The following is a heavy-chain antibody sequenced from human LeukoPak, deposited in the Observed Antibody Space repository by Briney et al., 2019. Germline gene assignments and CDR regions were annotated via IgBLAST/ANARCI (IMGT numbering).Heavy chain of an antibody. CDR3: ARDRGKYYYDSSGYYNDAFDI. D-gene: IGHD3-22*01. CDR1: WFTFSSYA. V-gene: IGHV3-23*01. Sequence: GGSLRLSCAASWFTFSSYAMSWVRQAPGKGLEWVSAISGSGGSTYYADSVKGRFTISRDNSKNTLYLQMNSLRAEDTAVYYCARDRGKYYYDSSGYYNDAFDIWGQRTMVTVSS. J-gene: IGHJ3*02. CDR2: ISGSGGST.